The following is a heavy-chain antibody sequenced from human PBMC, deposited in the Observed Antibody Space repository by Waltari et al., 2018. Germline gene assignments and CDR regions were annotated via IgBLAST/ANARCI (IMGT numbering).Heavy chain of an antibody. CDR1: GGSFSGYY. V-gene: IGHV4-34*01. D-gene: IGHD5-12*01. CDR2: INHSGST. CDR3: ARHPTKPGKWLRGAPLDY. Sequence: QVQLQQWGAGLLKPSETLSLTCAVYGGSFSGYYWSWIRQPPGKGLEWLGEINHSGSTNYNPSLKSRVTISVDTSKNQFSMKLSSVTAADTAVYYCARHPTKPGKWLRGAPLDYWGQGTLVTGSS. J-gene: IGHJ4*02.